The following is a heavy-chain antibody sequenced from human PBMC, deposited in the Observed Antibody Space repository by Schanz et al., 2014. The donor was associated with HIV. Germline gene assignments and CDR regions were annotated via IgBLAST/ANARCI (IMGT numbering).Heavy chain of an antibody. J-gene: IGHJ4*02. CDR1: GFKFDDYG. CDR2: ISWNSGNI. D-gene: IGHD6-13*01. CDR3: AKDFYFRPGRAAAVSFFDY. Sequence: ELQLVESGGGLVQPGKSLRLSCAAAGFKFDDYGMHWVRQAPGKGLEWVAGISWNSGNIGYGDSVKGRFTISRDNARNSLSLQMNSLRGEDTALYYCAKDFYFRPGRAAAVSFFDYWGQGTLVTVSS. V-gene: IGHV3-9*01.